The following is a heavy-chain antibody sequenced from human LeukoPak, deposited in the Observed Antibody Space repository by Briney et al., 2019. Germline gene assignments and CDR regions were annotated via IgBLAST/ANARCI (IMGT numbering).Heavy chain of an antibody. D-gene: IGHD3-10*01. V-gene: IGHV1-46*01. Sequence: ASVKVSCKASGYTFTSYYMHWVRQAPGQGLEWMGIINPSGGSTSYAQKLQGRVTMTRDTSISTAYMELSRLRSDDTAVYYCAREKSYYGSGSYYTPGYYYYYMDVWGKGTTVTISS. CDR3: AREKSYYGSGSYYTPGYYYYYMDV. CDR1: GYTFTSYY. CDR2: INPSGGST. J-gene: IGHJ6*03.